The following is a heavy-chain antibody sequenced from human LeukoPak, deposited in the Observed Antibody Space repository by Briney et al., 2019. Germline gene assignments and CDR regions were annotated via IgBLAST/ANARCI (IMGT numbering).Heavy chain of an antibody. CDR1: RDSISYDH. Sequence: SETLSLTCSVSRDSISYDHWNWIRQPPGKGLERIGYTYTSGSSNYNPSLKSRVTISVDTSRNKFSLRLSSVTAADTAVYYCARHEVTGSRNAFDIWGQGTMVTVSS. D-gene: IGHD3-9*01. CDR3: ARHEVTGSRNAFDI. V-gene: IGHV4-4*09. J-gene: IGHJ3*02. CDR2: TYTSGSS.